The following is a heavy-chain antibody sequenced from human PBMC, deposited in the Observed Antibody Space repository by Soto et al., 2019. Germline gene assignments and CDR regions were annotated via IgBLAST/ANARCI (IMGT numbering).Heavy chain of an antibody. Sequence: PGESLKISCKASGYTFTTYWISWVRQIPGKGLEWMGRIDPRDSYSHYNPSFHPSFPGHPIMSVDKSTSTAFLSWRSLEASDSAIYYCARPLRGDSSCYSPPYYDLEIWGQETTVTVSS. V-gene: IGHV5-10-1*01. J-gene: IGHJ4*02. CDR1: GYTFTTYW. CDR3: ARPLRGDSSCYSPPYYDLEI. D-gene: IGHD3-22*01. CDR2: IDPRDSYS.